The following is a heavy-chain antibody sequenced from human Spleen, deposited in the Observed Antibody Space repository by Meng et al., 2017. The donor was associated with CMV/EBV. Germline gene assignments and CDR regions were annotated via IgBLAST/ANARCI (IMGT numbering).Heavy chain of an antibody. J-gene: IGHJ4*02. Sequence: SETLSLTCAVYGGSFSGYYWSWIRQPPGKGLEWIGEINHSGSTNYNPSLKSRVTISVDTSKNQFSLKLSSVTAADTAVYYCASATRGSWTNPYYFDYWGQGTLVTVSS. V-gene: IGHV4-34*01. CDR2: INHSGST. D-gene: IGHD2-15*01. CDR1: GGSFSGYY. CDR3: ASATRGSWTNPYYFDY.